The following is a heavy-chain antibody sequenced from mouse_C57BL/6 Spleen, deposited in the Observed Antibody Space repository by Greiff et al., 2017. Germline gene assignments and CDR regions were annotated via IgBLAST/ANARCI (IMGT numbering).Heavy chain of an antibody. D-gene: IGHD1-1*01. CDR3: ARGDYYGSRGPDY. CDR1: GYTFTSYD. V-gene: IGHV1-85*01. J-gene: IGHJ2*01. Sequence: QVQLQQSGPELVKPGASVKLSCKASGYTFTSYDINWVKQRPGQGLEWIGWIYPRDGSTKYNEKFKGKATLTVDTSSSTAYMELHSLTSEDSAVYCCARGDYYGSRGPDYWGQGTTLTVSS. CDR2: IYPRDGST.